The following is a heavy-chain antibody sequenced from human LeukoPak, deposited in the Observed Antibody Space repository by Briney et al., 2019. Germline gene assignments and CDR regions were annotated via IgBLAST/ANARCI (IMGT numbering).Heavy chain of an antibody. CDR3: AKVKYCRGGSCYDALDF. J-gene: IGHJ3*01. Sequence: SGGSLRLSCAASGFTFSSYGMHWVRQAPGKGLEWVAVISYDGSNKYYADSVKGRFTISRDNSKDTLYLQMNSLGAEDTAVYYCAKVKYCRGGSCYDALDFWGQGTMVTVSS. CDR2: ISYDGSNK. CDR1: GFTFSSYG. V-gene: IGHV3-30*18. D-gene: IGHD2-15*01.